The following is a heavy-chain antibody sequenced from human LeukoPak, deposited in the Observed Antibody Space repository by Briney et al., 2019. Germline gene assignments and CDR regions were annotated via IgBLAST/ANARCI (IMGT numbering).Heavy chain of an antibody. CDR1: GFTFSGSA. J-gene: IGHJ4*02. CDR2: IRSKANSYAT. CDR3: TRGQGYYYGSGSYSYFDY. D-gene: IGHD3-10*01. Sequence: GGSLRLSCAASGFTFSGSAMHWVRQASGKGLEWVGRIRSKANSYATAYAASVKGRFTISRDDSKNTAYLQMNSLKTEDTAVYYCTRGQGYYYGSGSYSYFDYWGQGTLVTVSS. V-gene: IGHV3-73*01.